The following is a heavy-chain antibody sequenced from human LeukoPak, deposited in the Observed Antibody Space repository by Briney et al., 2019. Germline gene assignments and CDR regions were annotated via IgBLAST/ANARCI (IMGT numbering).Heavy chain of an antibody. V-gene: IGHV1-2*06. CDR3: ARVGYRRAFDI. Sequence: ASVKVSCKASGYTFTGYYMHWVRQAPGQGLEWMGRINPNSGGTNYAQKFQGRVTMTRDTSISTAYMELSSLRSEDTAVYYCARVGYRRAFDIWGQGTMVTVSS. CDR1: GYTFTGYY. D-gene: IGHD5-12*01. J-gene: IGHJ3*02. CDR2: INPNSGGT.